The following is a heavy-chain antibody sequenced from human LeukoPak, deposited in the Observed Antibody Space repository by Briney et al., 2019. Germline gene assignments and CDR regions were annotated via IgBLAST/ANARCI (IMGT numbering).Heavy chain of an antibody. Sequence: GGSLRLSCAASRFTFSNYWMTWVRQAPGKGLEWVANIKQDGSVKYYVDSVKGRFTISRDNAKNSLNLQMNSLRAEDTAVYYCARERGSRSLDVWGQGTTVTVSS. J-gene: IGHJ6*02. V-gene: IGHV3-7*01. CDR2: IKQDGSVK. D-gene: IGHD3-10*01. CDR3: ARERGSRSLDV. CDR1: RFTFSNYW.